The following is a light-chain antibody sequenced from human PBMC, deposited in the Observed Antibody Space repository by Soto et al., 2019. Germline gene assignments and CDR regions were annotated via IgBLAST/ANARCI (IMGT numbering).Light chain of an antibody. CDR2: KVS. CDR1: QSLLSSDGNTY. Sequence: DVVLTQSPISLPVTLGQPASISCRSSQSLLSSDGNTYLNWFQQRPGQSPRRLIYKVSNRDSGVPDRISGSGSGTDFTLEISRVEAEDVGVYYCMQGTNWPPWTFGQGTKVEIK. J-gene: IGKJ1*01. CDR3: MQGTNWPPWT. V-gene: IGKV2-30*01.